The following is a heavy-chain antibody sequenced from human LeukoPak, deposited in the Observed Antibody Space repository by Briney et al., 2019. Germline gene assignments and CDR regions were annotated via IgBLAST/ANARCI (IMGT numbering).Heavy chain of an antibody. Sequence: PSQTLSLTCAVSGVSISSGGYSWSWIRQPPGKGLEWIGYIYYSGSTYYNPSLKSRVTISVDTSKNQFSLKLSSVTAADTAVYYCARDSPPLVAVWGKGTTVTISS. CDR3: ARDSPPLVAV. J-gene: IGHJ6*04. D-gene: IGHD2-2*01. CDR2: IYYSGST. V-gene: IGHV4-30-4*07. CDR1: GVSISSGGYS.